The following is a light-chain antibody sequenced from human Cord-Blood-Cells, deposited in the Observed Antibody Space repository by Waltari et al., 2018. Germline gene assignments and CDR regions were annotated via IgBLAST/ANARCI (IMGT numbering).Light chain of an antibody. J-gene: IGLJ3*02. CDR2: EGS. V-gene: IGLV2-23*01. CDR3: CSYAGSSTWV. CDR1: SSDVGSYNL. Sequence: QSALTQPASVSGSPGQSINISCTGTSSDVGSYNLVSWYQPHPGKAPKLMIYEGSKRPSGFSNRFSGSKSGNTASLTISGLQAEDEADYYCCSYAGSSTWVFGGGTKLTVL.